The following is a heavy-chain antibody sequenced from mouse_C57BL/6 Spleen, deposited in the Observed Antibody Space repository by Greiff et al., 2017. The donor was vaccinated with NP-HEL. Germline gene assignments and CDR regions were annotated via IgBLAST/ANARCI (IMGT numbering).Heavy chain of an antibody. V-gene: IGHV5-4*03. CDR2: ISDGGSYT. D-gene: IGHD2-2*01. J-gene: IGHJ3*01. CDR1: GFTFSSYA. Sequence: EVMLVESGGGLVKPGGSLKLSCAASGFTFSSYAMSWVRQTPEKRLEWVATISDGGSYTYYPDNVKGRFTISRDNAKNNLYLQMSHLKSEDTAMYYWARGGSTMVTTKAWFAYWGQGTLVTVSA. CDR3: ARGGSTMVTTKAWFAY.